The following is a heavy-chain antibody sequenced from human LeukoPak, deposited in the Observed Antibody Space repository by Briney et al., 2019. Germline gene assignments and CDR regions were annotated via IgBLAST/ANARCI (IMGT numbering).Heavy chain of an antibody. Sequence: GGSLRLSCAASGFTVSSNYMSWVRQAPGKGLEWVSVIYSGGSTYYADSVKGRFTISRDNSKNTLYLQMNSLRAEDTAVYYCARVSLSGSYYYAFDIWGQGTMVAVSS. D-gene: IGHD1-26*01. CDR1: GFTVSSNY. CDR2: IYSGGST. CDR3: ARVSLSGSYYYAFDI. J-gene: IGHJ3*02. V-gene: IGHV3-66*02.